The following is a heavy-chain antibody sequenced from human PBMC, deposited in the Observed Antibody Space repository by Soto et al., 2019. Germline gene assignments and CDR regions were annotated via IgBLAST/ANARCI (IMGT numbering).Heavy chain of an antibody. D-gene: IGHD3-22*01. V-gene: IGHV3-23*01. CDR1: GFTFSRYV. CDR3: AKIAVVSPCPDY. J-gene: IGHJ4*02. CDR2: ISESGGST. Sequence: EVQLLESGGGSVQPGGSLRLSCAASGFTFSRYVMSWVRQAPGKGLEWVSSISESGGSTYYADSVKGRFTISRDNSKKTLYRQMKSLRAEDTAIYYCAKIAVVSPCPDYWGQGTLVTVSS.